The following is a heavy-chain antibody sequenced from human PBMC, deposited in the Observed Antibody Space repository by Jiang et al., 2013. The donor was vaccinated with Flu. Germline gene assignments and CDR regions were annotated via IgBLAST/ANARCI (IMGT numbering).Heavy chain of an antibody. CDR1: GGSISSGGYS. J-gene: IGHJ4*02. CDR2: IYHSGST. Sequence: GSGLVKPSQTLSLTCAVSGGSISSGGYSWSWIRQPPGKGLEWIGYIYHSGSTYYNPSLKSRVTISVDRSKNQFSLKLSSVTAADTAVYYCARQARGPGYGDFGSGLYFDYWGQGTLVTVSS. CDR3: ARQARGPGYGDFGSGLYFDY. V-gene: IGHV4-30-2*01. D-gene: IGHD4-17*01.